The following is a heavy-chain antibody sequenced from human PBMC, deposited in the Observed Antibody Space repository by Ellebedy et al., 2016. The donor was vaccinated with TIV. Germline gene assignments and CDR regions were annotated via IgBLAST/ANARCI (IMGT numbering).Heavy chain of an antibody. CDR2: ISGSGGST. CDR3: ATRTPYDSSGYYDYYYYGMDV. Sequence: GGSLRLSCAASGLTFSSYAMSWVRQAPGKGLEWVSAISGSGGSTYYADSVKGRFTISRDNSKNTLYLQMNSLRAEDTAVYYCATRTPYDSSGYYDYYYYGMDVWGQGTTVTVSS. CDR1: GLTFSSYA. D-gene: IGHD3-22*01. V-gene: IGHV3-23*01. J-gene: IGHJ6*02.